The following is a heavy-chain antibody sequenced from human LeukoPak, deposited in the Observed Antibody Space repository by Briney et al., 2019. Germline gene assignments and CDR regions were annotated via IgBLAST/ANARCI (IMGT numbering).Heavy chain of an antibody. CDR1: GYTFSDYY. D-gene: IGHD3-16*01. CDR3: ARSPGTTFGFSDY. V-gene: IGHV1-2*02. Sequence: ASVKVSCKASGYTFSDYYMHWVRQAPGQGLEWMGWINANSGGTNYAQKFQGRVTMTRDTSISTAYMELSRLRFDDTAVYYCARSPGTTFGFSDYWGQGTLVTVSS. J-gene: IGHJ4*02. CDR2: INANSGGT.